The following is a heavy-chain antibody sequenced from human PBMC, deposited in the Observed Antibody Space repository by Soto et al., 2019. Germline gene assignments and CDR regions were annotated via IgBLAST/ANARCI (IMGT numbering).Heavy chain of an antibody. Sequence: GGSLRLSCAASGLTFSSYEMHWVRQAPGKGLEWVAVISYDGSNKYYADSVKGRFTVSRDNSKNTLYLQMNSLRAEDTAVYYCARDENSSGWYVLYYFDYWGQGTLVTVSS. CDR3: ARDENSSGWYVLYYFDY. CDR2: ISYDGSNK. V-gene: IGHV3-30-3*01. CDR1: GLTFSSYE. D-gene: IGHD6-19*01. J-gene: IGHJ4*02.